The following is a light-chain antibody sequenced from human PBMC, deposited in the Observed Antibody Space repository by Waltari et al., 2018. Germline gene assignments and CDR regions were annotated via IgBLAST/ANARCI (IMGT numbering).Light chain of an antibody. V-gene: IGKV4-1*01. CDR3: QQYYTTPYT. Sequence: DIVMTQSPEPLAVSLGARATVKCKSSRSLLYSPNNKKCLAWYQQKPGQAPKLLIYCASTLESGVPDRFSGSGSGTDFTLTISSLQPEDVAIYYCQQYYTTPYTFGQGTKLEIK. J-gene: IGKJ2*01. CDR1: RSLLYSPNNKKC. CDR2: CAS.